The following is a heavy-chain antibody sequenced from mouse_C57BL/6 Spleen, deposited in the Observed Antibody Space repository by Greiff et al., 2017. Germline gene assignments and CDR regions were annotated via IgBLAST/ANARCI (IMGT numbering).Heavy chain of an antibody. CDR3: ARHYYGSSYYFDY. D-gene: IGHD1-1*01. Sequence: EVKLMESGGDLVKPGGSLKLSCAASGFTFSSYGMSWVRPTPDKRLEWVATISSGGSYTYYPDSVKGRFTISRDNAKNTLYLQMSSLKSEDTAMYYCARHYYGSSYYFDYWGQGTTLTVSS. V-gene: IGHV5-6*01. J-gene: IGHJ2*01. CDR2: ISSGGSYT. CDR1: GFTFSSYG.